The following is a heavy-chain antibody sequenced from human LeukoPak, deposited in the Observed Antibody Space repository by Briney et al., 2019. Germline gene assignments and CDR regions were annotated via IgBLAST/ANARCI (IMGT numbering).Heavy chain of an antibody. J-gene: IGHJ6*02. CDR3: ARDRNSDV. CDR1: GFTFSDYW. Sequence: GGSLRLSCAGSGFTFSDYWMSWVRQAPGKGLEWVSSISSSSSYIYYADSVKGRFTISRDNAKNSLYLQMNSLRAEDTAVYYCARDRNSDVWGQGTTVTVSS. CDR2: ISSSSSYI. V-gene: IGHV3-21*01. D-gene: IGHD1-7*01.